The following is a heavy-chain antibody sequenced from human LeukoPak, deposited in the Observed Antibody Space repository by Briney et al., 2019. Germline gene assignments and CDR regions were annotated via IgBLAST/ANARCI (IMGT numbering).Heavy chain of an antibody. J-gene: IGHJ3*02. Sequence: SSETLSLTCTVSGGSISSSSYYWGWIRQPPGKGLEWIGSIYYSGSTYYNPSLKSRVTISVDTSKNQFSLKLSSVTAADTAVYYCANSLPTFWNAFDMWGQGTMVTVSS. CDR1: GGSISSSSYY. CDR2: IYYSGST. V-gene: IGHV4-39*07. CDR3: ANSLPTFWNAFDM. D-gene: IGHD3-3*01.